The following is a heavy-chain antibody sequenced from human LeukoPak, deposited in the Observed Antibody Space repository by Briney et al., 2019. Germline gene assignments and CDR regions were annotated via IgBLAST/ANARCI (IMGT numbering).Heavy chain of an antibody. D-gene: IGHD1-26*01. CDR3: ARDPYSGGYGDYYYYYMDV. J-gene: IGHJ6*03. V-gene: IGHV3-21*01. Sequence: NPGGSLRLSCAASGFTFSSYAMNWVRQAPGKGLEWVSSITSSSSYIYYADSVKGRFTISRDNAKNSLYLQINSLRAEDTAVYYCARDPYSGGYGDYYYYYMDVWGKGTTVTISS. CDR2: ITSSSSYI. CDR1: GFTFSSYA.